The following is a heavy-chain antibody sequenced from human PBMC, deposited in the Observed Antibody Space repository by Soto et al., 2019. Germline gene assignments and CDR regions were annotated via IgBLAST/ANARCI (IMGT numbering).Heavy chain of an antibody. CDR2: INSDRSST. D-gene: IGHD3-3*01. Sequence: PGGSLRLSCAASGFTFSSYWMHWVRQAPGKGLVRVSRINSDRSSTSYADTVKGRFTISRDNAMNTLYLQMNILRAEDTAVYYCARVGYDFWSGYLIDYWGQGT. CDR1: GFTFSSYW. J-gene: IGHJ4*02. V-gene: IGHV3-74*01. CDR3: ARVGYDFWSGYLIDY.